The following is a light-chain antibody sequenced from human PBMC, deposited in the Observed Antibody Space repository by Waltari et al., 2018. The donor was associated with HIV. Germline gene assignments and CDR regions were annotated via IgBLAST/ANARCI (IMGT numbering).Light chain of an antibody. V-gene: IGLV2-11*01. J-gene: IGLJ2*01. CDR3: CSYAGSYPVV. CDR2: DVS. Sequence: QSALTPPRPGSGAPGQSVTIPCTGTSSDGGGYNFVSWYQQHPGKAPKLMIYDVSKRPSGVPDRFSGSKSGNTASLTISGLQAEDEADYYCCSYAGSYPVVFGGGTKLTVL. CDR1: SSDGGGYNF.